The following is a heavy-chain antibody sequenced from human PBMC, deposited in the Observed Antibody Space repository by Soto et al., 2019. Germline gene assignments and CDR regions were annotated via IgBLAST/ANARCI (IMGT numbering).Heavy chain of an antibody. CDR1: GGSISSGGYS. V-gene: IGHV4-30-2*03. J-gene: IGHJ4*02. CDR2: IFYSGST. CDR3: ARRYGWSYFDY. Sequence: TLSLTCAVSGGSISSGGYSWSWIRQPPGKGLEWIGYIFYSGSTYYSPSLKSRVTISVDTSKNQFSLRLISVTAADTALYYCARRYGWSYFDYWGQGSLVTVSS. D-gene: IGHD6-19*01.